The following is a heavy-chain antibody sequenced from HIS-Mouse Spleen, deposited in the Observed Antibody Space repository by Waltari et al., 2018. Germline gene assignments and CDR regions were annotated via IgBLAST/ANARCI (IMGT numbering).Heavy chain of an antibody. V-gene: IGHV2-70*15. CDR1: GFSLSTRGMC. CDR3: ARIAEGYTSGWYAFDY. Sequence: QVTLRESGPALVKHTQTLTLTCTFSGFSLSTRGMCVRWIRQPPGKALEWLARIDWDDDKYYSTSLKTRLTISRDTSKNQVVLTMTNMDPLDTATYYCARIAEGYTSGWYAFDYWGQGTLVTVSS. D-gene: IGHD6-19*01. J-gene: IGHJ4*02. CDR2: IDWDDDK.